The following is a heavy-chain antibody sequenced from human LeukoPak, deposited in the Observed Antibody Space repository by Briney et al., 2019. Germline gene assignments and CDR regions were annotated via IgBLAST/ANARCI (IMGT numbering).Heavy chain of an antibody. J-gene: IGHJ4*02. Sequence: SETLSLTCTVPGGSISSYYWSWIRQPAGKGLEWIGRIYIRGSTNYNPSLKSRVTMSLDTSKNQFSLKLRSVTAADTAVYYCARDERTMGVVDYRGQGILVTVSS. CDR3: ARDERTMGVVDY. CDR1: GGSISSYY. V-gene: IGHV4-4*07. CDR2: IYIRGST. D-gene: IGHD3-10*01.